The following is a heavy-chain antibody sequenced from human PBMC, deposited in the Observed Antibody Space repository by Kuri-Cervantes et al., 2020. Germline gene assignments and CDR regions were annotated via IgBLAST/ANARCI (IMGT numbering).Heavy chain of an antibody. J-gene: IGHJ4*02. CDR1: GGSISSYY. CDR3: ARNSEELVGADYYFDY. Sequence: SETLSLTCTVSGGSISSYYWSWIRQPAGKGLEWIGRIYTSGSTSYNSSLKSRVTMSVDTSKNQFSLKLSSVTAADTAVYYCARNSEELVGADYYFDYWGQGTLVTVSS. CDR2: IYTSGST. D-gene: IGHD1-26*01. V-gene: IGHV4-4*07.